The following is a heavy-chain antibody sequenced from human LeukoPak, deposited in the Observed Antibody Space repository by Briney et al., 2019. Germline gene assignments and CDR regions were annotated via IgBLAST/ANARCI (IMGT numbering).Heavy chain of an antibody. J-gene: IGHJ4*02. CDR2: VHLSGAT. V-gene: IGHV4-34*01. D-gene: IGHD1-26*01. CDR3: TRESGAFSPFGF. Sequence: SETLSLTCAVYGGSFSGYYWSWVRQPPNKGLEWIGEVHLSGATNYNPSLESRVTMSIDTSKNHLSLELTSVTAADTAMYYCTRESGAFSPFGFWGQGTLVTVSS. CDR1: GGSFSGYY.